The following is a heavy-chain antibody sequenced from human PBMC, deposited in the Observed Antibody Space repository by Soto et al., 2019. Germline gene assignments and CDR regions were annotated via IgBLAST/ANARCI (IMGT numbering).Heavy chain of an antibody. CDR1: GFTFSNSA. D-gene: IGHD2-8*02. CDR2: IIVGNGRT. V-gene: IGHV1-58*01. CDR3: AAELDSGGGCCSFDI. J-gene: IGHJ3*02. Sequence: GASVTVSCMASGFTFSNSAVLWVRQARGQRLEWLGWIIVGNGRTNFAQESQGRLTISRDMSTTTAHMQLSGLRSEDTAFYYCAAELDSGGGCCSFDIWGQGTMVTVSS.